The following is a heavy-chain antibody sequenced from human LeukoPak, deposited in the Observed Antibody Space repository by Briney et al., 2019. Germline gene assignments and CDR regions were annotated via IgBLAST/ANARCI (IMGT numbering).Heavy chain of an antibody. CDR1: GATFSSYA. J-gene: IGHJ4*02. D-gene: IGHD6-13*01. Sequence: GASVKVSCKASGATFSSYAISWVRHAPGQGLEWMGRIIPIFGIANYAQKFQGRVTITADKSTSTAYMELSSLGSEDTAVYYCARQGVAAAADYWGQGTLVTVSS. CDR2: IIPIFGIA. V-gene: IGHV1-69*04. CDR3: ARQGVAAAADY.